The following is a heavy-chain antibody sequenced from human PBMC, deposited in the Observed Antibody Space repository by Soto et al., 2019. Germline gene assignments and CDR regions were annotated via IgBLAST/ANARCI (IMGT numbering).Heavy chain of an antibody. CDR2: INVYNGNT. Sequence: GASVKVSCKASGYTLISYAISWVRQAPGQGLEWMGWINVYNGNTKYAQKLQGRVTMTTDTSTSTAYMELRSLRSDDTAVYYCARDFTSYSYGPWGQGTLVTVSS. V-gene: IGHV1-18*01. J-gene: IGHJ5*02. D-gene: IGHD5-18*01. CDR1: GYTLISYA. CDR3: ARDFTSYSYGP.